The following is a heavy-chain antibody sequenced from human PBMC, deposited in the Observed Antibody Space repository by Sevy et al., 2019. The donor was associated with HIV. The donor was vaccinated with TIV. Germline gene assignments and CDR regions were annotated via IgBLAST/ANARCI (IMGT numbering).Heavy chain of an antibody. D-gene: IGHD6-13*01. Sequence: GGSLRLSCAASGFTFSSYWMHWVRQAPGKGLVWVSRINSGGSDTHYADSVKGRFTISRDNAEKTLYLQMNSLRAEDTALYFCARDSSARSDSGLSSSWVFAFDIWGQETMVTVSS. J-gene: IGHJ3*02. CDR2: INSGGSDT. CDR3: ARDSSARSDSGLSSSWVFAFDI. V-gene: IGHV3-74*01. CDR1: GFTFSSYW.